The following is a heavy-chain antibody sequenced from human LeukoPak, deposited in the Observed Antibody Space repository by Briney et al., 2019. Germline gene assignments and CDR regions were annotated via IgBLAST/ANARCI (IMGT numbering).Heavy chain of an antibody. D-gene: IGHD5-24*01. CDR1: GFTFSSYA. Sequence: PGGSLRLSRAASGFTFSSYAMSWVRQAPGKGLEWVASIKPDGSEDFYADSVKGRFNISRDNAKNSLFLQMTNLKAEDTAVYYCAVDRRFKIFDYWGQGTLVTVSS. CDR3: AVDRRFKIFDY. V-gene: IGHV3-7*01. CDR2: IKPDGSED. J-gene: IGHJ4*02.